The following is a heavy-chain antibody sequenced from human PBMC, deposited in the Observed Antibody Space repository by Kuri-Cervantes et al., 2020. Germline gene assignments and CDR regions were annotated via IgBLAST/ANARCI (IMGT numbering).Heavy chain of an antibody. CDR1: GGSISSSSYY. CDR3: ARSKVVPAAGYYMDV. J-gene: IGHJ6*03. CDR2: IYYSGST. Sequence: GSLRLSCTVSGGSISSSSYYWGWIRQPPGKGLEWIGSIYYSGSTYYNPSLKSRVTISVDKSKNQFSLKLSSVTAADTAVYYCARSKVVPAAGYYMDVWGKGTTVTVSS. V-gene: IGHV4-39*07. D-gene: IGHD2-2*01.